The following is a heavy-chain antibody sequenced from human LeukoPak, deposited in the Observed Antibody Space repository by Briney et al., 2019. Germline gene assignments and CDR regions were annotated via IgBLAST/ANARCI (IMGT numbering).Heavy chain of an antibody. CDR2: IWYDGSNK. Sequence: GGSLRLSCAASGFTFSSYGMHWVRQAPGKGLEWVAVIWYDGSNKYYADSVKGRFTISRDNSKNTLYLQMNSLSAEDTAVYYCAKVAFGYCSSTSCSSQFYYWGQGTLVTVSS. J-gene: IGHJ4*02. V-gene: IGHV3-33*06. CDR1: GFTFSSYG. CDR3: AKVAFGYCSSTSCSSQFYY. D-gene: IGHD2-2*01.